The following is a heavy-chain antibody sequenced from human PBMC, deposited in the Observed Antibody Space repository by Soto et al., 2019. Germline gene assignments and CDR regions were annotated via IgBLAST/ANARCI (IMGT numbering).Heavy chain of an antibody. CDR1: GFTFDDYG. Sequence: PGGSLRLSCAASGFTFDDYGMSWVRQAPGKGLEWVSGINWNGGSTGYADSVKGRFTISRDNAKNSLYLQMSSLRAEDTALYYCARVPPGGYSGYDSAFDIWGQGTMVTVSS. V-gene: IGHV3-20*04. J-gene: IGHJ3*02. CDR2: INWNGGST. CDR3: ARVPPGGYSGYDSAFDI. D-gene: IGHD5-12*01.